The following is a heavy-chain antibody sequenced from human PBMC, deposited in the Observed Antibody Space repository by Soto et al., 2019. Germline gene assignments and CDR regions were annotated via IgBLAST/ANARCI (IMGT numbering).Heavy chain of an antibody. J-gene: IGHJ6*02. D-gene: IGHD3-10*01. CDR2: INHSGST. Sequence: PSDTLSLTSAVYGGCFSGYDWSWTRQPPGKGLEWIGEINHSGSTNYNPSLKSRVTISVDTSKNQFSLKLSSVTAADTAVYYCARETRYYYGSGSYSDGMDVWGQGTTVTVSS. CDR3: ARETRYYYGSGSYSDGMDV. CDR1: GGCFSGYD. V-gene: IGHV4-34*01.